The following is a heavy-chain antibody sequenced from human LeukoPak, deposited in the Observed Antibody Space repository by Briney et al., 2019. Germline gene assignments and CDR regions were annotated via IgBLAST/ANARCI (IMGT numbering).Heavy chain of an antibody. D-gene: IGHD3-22*01. CDR2: INPNSGGT. V-gene: IGHV1-2*04. J-gene: IGHJ4*02. CDR3: ARAHYDSSGYYDY. CDR1: GYTFTGYY. Sequence: ASVKVSCKASGYTFTGYYMHWVRQAPGQGLEWMGWINPNSGGTNYAQKFQGWVTMTRDTSISTPYMELSRLRSDDTAVYYCARAHYDSSGYYDYWAREPWSPSPQ.